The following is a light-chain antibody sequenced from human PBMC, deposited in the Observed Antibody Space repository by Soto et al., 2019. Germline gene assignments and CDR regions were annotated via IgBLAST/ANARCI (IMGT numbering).Light chain of an antibody. V-gene: IGLV1-40*01. Sequence: QSVLTQPPSVSGAPGQWVTISCTGSSSSAGSVYNVHWYQQRPGTAPKLLIYDNTDRPSGVPDRFSGSKSGTSASLAITGLQAEDEADYYCQSYDSGLGGYVIVGGGTKLTVL. CDR1: SSSAGSVYN. CDR2: DNT. J-gene: IGLJ2*01. CDR3: QSYDSGLGGYVI.